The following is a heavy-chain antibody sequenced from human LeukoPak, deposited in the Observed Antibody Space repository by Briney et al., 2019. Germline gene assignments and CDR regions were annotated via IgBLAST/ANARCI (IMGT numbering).Heavy chain of an antibody. D-gene: IGHD3-22*01. CDR3: AKARYYDSSGYYDY. Sequence: GGSLRLSCAASGFTFSSYALSWVRQAPGKGLEWVSAISGSGGSTYYADSVKGRFTISRDNSKNTLYLQMNSLRAEDTAVYYCAKARYYDSSGYYDYWGQGTLVTVSS. J-gene: IGHJ4*02. CDR1: GFTFSSYA. CDR2: ISGSGGST. V-gene: IGHV3-23*01.